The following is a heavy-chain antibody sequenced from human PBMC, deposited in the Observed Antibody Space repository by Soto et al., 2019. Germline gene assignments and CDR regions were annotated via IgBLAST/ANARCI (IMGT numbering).Heavy chain of an antibody. J-gene: IGHJ4*02. CDR2: IYNSGST. V-gene: IGHV4-61*01. Sequence: QVQLQESGPGLVKPSETLSLTCTVSGGSVSSGSYYWSWIRQPPGKGLEWIGYIYNSGSTNYNPSLKSRVTISVDMSKRQIFLKLSSVTAADTAVYYCAKDQGIAVAVFDYWGRGTLVTVSS. D-gene: IGHD6-19*01. CDR3: AKDQGIAVAVFDY. CDR1: GGSVSSGSYY.